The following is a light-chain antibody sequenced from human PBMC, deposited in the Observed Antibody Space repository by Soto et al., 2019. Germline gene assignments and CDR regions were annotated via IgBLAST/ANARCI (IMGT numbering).Light chain of an antibody. V-gene: IGLV2-14*01. CDR1: SSDVGGYNY. J-gene: IGLJ2*01. Sequence: QSVLTQPASVSGSPGQSITISCTGTSSDVGGYNYVSWDQQHPGKAPKLMIYDVSNRPSGVSNRFSGSKSGNTASLTISGLQAEDEADYYCSSYTSSDVVFGGGTKLTVL. CDR3: SSYTSSDVV. CDR2: DVS.